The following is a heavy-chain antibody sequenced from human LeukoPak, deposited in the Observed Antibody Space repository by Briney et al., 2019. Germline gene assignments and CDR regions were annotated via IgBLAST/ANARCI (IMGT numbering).Heavy chain of an antibody. Sequence: SETLSLTCTVSGGSISSSSYYWGWLRQPPGKGLEWIGSIYYSGSTYYNPSLKSRVTISVDTSKNQFSLKLSSVTAADTAVYYCARMTTVVTWGNHFDYWGQGTLVTVSS. D-gene: IGHD4-23*01. J-gene: IGHJ4*02. CDR3: ARMTTVVTWGNHFDY. V-gene: IGHV4-39*07. CDR1: GGSISSSSYY. CDR2: IYYSGST.